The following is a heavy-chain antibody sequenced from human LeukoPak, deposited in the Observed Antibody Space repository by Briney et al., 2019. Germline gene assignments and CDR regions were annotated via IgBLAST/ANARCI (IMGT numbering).Heavy chain of an antibody. Sequence: SQTLSLTCTVSGGSISSGSYYWSWIRQPAGKGLEWIGRIYTSGSTNYNPSLKSLVTISVDTSKNQFSLKLSSVTAADTAVYYCARDRDYYDSSGYNGAGWFDPWGQGTLVTVSS. CDR3: ARDRDYYDSSGYNGAGWFDP. CDR2: IYTSGST. V-gene: IGHV4-61*02. J-gene: IGHJ5*02. D-gene: IGHD3-22*01. CDR1: GGSISSGSYY.